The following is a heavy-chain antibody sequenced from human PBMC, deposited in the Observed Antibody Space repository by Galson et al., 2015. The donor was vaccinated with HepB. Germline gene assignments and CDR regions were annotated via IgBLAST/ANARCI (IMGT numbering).Heavy chain of an antibody. V-gene: IGHV3-30*18. CDR2: ITYDGVYN. Sequence: SLRLSCAASDFAFAKYGMHWVRQAPGKGLEWLAFITYDGVYNDYADSVKGSFIISRDNSKNKLSLQMNTLRADDTALYFCAKTGHFYDSNGSYYLDQWGQRTLVAVSP. J-gene: IGHJ4*02. CDR3: AKTGHFYDSNGSYYLDQ. D-gene: IGHD5-18*01. CDR1: DFAFAKYG.